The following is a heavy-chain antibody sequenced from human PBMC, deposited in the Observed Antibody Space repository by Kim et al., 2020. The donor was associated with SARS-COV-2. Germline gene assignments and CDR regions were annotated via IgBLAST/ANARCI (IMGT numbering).Heavy chain of an antibody. J-gene: IGHJ4*02. CDR3: ARDKWELTLDN. D-gene: IGHD1-26*01. CDR2: IWSDGSQK. CDR1: GLTFRSSG. Sequence: GGSLRLSCEASGLTFRSSGMHWVRQGPGKGLEWVAMIWSDGSQKHYAESLKARFTISRDNSENTVYLQMDSLRAEDTAVYYCARDKWELTLDNWGQGTLVTVSS. V-gene: IGHV3-33*01.